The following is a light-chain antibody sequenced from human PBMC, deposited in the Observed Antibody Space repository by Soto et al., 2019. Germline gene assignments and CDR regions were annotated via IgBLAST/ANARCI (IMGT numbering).Light chain of an antibody. CDR1: SSNIGNNY. J-gene: IGLJ2*01. CDR2: ENN. CDR3: GKWDSGMSVV. V-gene: IGLV1-51*02. Sequence: QSVLTQPPSVSAAPGQTVTISCSGSSSNIGNNYVSWYQQLPGTAPKLLIYENNKRPSGIPDRFSGSKSGTSATLGITGLQTGDDADYYCGKWDSGMSVVFGEGTKLTVL.